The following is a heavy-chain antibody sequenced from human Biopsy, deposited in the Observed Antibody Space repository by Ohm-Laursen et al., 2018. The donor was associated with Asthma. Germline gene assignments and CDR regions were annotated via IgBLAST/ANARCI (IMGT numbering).Heavy chain of an antibody. Sequence: GTLSLTCTVSGGSISSSNYYWGWIRQPPGKGLEWIGNIYYGGSTYYSPSLKSRITISVDTSKKQFSLKLSSVTAADTAVYYCARLRIRPYYFDYWGRGTLVTVSS. CDR3: ARLRIRPYYFDY. D-gene: IGHD2-15*01. J-gene: IGHJ4*02. CDR1: GGSISSSNYY. V-gene: IGHV4-39*01. CDR2: IYYGGST.